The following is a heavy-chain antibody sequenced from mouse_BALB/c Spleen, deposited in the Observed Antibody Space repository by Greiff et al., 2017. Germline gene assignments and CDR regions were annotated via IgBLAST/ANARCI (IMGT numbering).Heavy chain of an antibody. V-gene: IGHV2-9*02. CDR1: GFSLTSYG. D-gene: IGHD5-1*01. J-gene: IGHJ4*01. Sequence: QVQLKESGPGLVAPSQSLSITCTVSGFSLTSYGVSWVRQPPGKGLEWLGVIWAGGSTNYNSALMSRLSISKDNSKSQVFLKMINLQTDDTAMYYCARGYKDLTFYYAMDYWGQGTSVTVSS. CDR2: IWAGGST. CDR3: ARGYKDLTFYYAMDY.